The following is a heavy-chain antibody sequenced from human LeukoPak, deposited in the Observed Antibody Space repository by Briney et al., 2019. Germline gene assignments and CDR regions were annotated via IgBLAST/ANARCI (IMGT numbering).Heavy chain of an antibody. D-gene: IGHD3-3*01. J-gene: IGHJ4*02. V-gene: IGHV4-38-2*02. Sequence: SETLSLTCTVSGYSISSGYYWGWIRQPPGKGLEWIGSIYHSGSTYYNPSLKSRVTISVDTSKNQFSLKLSSVTAADTAVYYCARDNDFWCGYYGRDYWGQGTLVTVSS. CDR3: ARDNDFWCGYYGRDY. CDR2: IYHSGST. CDR1: GYSISSGYY.